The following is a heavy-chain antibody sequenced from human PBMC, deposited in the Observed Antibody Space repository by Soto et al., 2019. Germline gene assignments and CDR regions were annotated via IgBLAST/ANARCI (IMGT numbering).Heavy chain of an antibody. J-gene: IGHJ4*02. Sequence: VQLVESGGGVVQPGRSLRLSCAASGFTFSSYAMHWVRQAPGKGLEWVAVISYDGSNKYYADSVKGRFTISRDNSKNTLYLQMNSLRAEDTAVYYCARAVDTAMVKNYWGQGTLVTVSS. D-gene: IGHD5-18*01. CDR2: ISYDGSNK. CDR1: GFTFSSYA. V-gene: IGHV3-30-3*01. CDR3: ARAVDTAMVKNY.